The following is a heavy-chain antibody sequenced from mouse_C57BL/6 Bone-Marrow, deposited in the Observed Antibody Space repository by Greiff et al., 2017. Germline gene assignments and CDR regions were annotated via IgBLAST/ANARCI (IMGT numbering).Heavy chain of an antibody. CDR2: ISDGGSYT. J-gene: IGHJ4*01. CDR1: GFTFSSYA. V-gene: IGHV5-4*01. D-gene: IGHD4-1*01. CDR3: ARDLDWVYAMDY. Sequence: EVKLMESGGGLVKPGGSLKLSCAASGFTFSSYAMSWVRQTPEKRLAWVATISDGGSYTYYPDNVKGRFTISRDNAKNNLYLQMSHLKSEDTAMYYCARDLDWVYAMDYWGQGTSVTVSS.